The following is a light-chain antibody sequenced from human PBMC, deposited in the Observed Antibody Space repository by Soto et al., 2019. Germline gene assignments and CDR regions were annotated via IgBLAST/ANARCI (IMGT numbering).Light chain of an antibody. J-gene: IGLJ2*01. Sequence: QSALSQPASVSGSRRQSTTISCTATSSDVGGYNYVSWYQQHPGKAPKLMIYDVSNWTSGVSNRFSGSKSGNTASLTISGLQAEDEDDYYCSSYTSSSRGVFGGGTKVTVL. CDR1: SSDVGGYNY. CDR2: DVS. CDR3: SSYTSSSRGV. V-gene: IGLV2-14*01.